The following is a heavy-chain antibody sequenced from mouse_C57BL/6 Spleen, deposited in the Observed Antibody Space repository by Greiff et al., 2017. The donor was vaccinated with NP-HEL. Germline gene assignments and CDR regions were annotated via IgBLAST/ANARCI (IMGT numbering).Heavy chain of an antibody. CDR2: IDPENGDT. J-gene: IGHJ3*01. D-gene: IGHD2-5*01. CDR1: GFNIKDDY. CDR3: TTYSKGWFAY. V-gene: IGHV14-4*01. Sequence: EVQLQQSGAELVRPGASVKLSCTASGFNIKDDYMHWVKQRPEQGLEWIGWIDPENGDTEYASKFQGKATITADTSSNTAYLQLSSLTSEDTAVYYCTTYSKGWFAYWGQGTLVTVSA.